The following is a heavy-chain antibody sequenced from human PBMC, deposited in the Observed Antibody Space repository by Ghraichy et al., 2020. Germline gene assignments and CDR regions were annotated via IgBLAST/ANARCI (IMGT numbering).Heavy chain of an antibody. Sequence: SETLSLTCSVSGGSISSSSYYWGWIRQPPGKGLEWIGSIYYSGSTYYNPSLKSRVTISVDTSKNQFSLKLSSVTAADTAVYYCQYLDIAARTGDYWGQGTLVTVSS. CDR2: IYYSGST. D-gene: IGHD6-6*01. J-gene: IGHJ4*02. CDR1: GGSISSSSYY. V-gene: IGHV4-39*01. CDR3: QYLDIAARTGDY.